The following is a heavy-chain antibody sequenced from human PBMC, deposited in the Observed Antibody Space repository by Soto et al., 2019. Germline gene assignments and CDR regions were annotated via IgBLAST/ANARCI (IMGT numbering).Heavy chain of an antibody. V-gene: IGHV3-9*01. CDR2: ISWNSGSI. CDR3: AKGLTYYYDTVFDY. CDR1: GFTFDDYA. D-gene: IGHD3-22*01. Sequence: EVQLVESGGGLVQPGRSLRLSCAASGFTFDDYAMHWVRQAPGKGLEWVSGISWNSGSIGYADSVKGRFTISRDNAKNSLYLQMNSLRAEDTALYYCAKGLTYYYDTVFDYWGQGTLVTLSS. J-gene: IGHJ4*02.